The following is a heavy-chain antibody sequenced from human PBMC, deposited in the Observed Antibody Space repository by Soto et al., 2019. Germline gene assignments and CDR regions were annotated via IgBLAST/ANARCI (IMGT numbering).Heavy chain of an antibody. J-gene: IGHJ5*02. V-gene: IGHV1-18*01. Sequence: QVHLVQSGVEVKTPGASVKVSCQASGYTFFTYDISWVRQAPGQGLERRGWLSTYSGDTKYAQKFQGRVTLTTDTSTTTAYLELRSLRPDDTALYYCARPHGPPPSENWFDPWGQGTLVTVSS. CDR1: GYTFFTYD. CDR2: LSTYSGDT. CDR3: ARPHGPPPSENWFDP.